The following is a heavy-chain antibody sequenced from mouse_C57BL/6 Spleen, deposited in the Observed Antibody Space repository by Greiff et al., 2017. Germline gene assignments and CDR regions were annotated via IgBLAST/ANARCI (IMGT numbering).Heavy chain of an antibody. CDR2: IDPSDSYT. Sequence: VQLQQPGAELVKPGASVKLSCKASGYTFTSYWMQWVKQRPGQGLEWIGEIDPSDSYTNYNQKFKGKATLTVDTSSSTAYMQLSSLTAEDSAVYYCARRRDGGTTRVDYWCQGTTLTVSS. V-gene: IGHV1-50*01. CDR1: GYTFTSYW. D-gene: IGHD2-14*01. J-gene: IGHJ2*01. CDR3: ARRRDGGTTRVDY.